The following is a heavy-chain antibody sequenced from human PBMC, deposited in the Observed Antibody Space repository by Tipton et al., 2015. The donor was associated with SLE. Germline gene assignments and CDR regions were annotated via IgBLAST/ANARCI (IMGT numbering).Heavy chain of an antibody. D-gene: IGHD2-8*01. V-gene: IGHV6-1*01. CDR3: AMVYAPPVRDYYYYGMDV. CDR1: GDSVSSNSAA. Sequence: PGLVKLSQTLSLTCAISGDSVSSNSAAWNWIRQSPSRGLEWLGRTYYRSKWYNDYAVSVKSRITINPDTSKNQFSLQLNSVTPEDTAVYYCAMVYAPPVRDYYYYGMDVWGQGTTVTVSS. J-gene: IGHJ6*02. CDR2: TYYRSKWYN.